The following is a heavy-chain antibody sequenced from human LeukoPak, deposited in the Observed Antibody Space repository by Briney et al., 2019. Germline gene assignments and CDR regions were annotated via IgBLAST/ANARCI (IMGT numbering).Heavy chain of an antibody. CDR3: ARETHYDSSGYYVVGGYYYYYMDV. J-gene: IGHJ6*03. Sequence: SETLSLTCTVSGYSISSGYYWGWIRQPPGKGLEWIGSIYHSGSTYYNPSLKSRVTISVDTSKNQFSLKLSSVTAADTAVYYCARETHYDSSGYYVVGGYYYYYMDVWGKGTTVTVSS. V-gene: IGHV4-38-2*02. D-gene: IGHD3-22*01. CDR1: GYSISSGYY. CDR2: IYHSGST.